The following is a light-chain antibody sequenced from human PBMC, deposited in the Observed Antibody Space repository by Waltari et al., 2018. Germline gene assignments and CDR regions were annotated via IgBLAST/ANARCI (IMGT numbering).Light chain of an antibody. CDR1: SGSVSTTSY. CDR3: TLYMGGGIWV. Sequence: QTVVTQEPSLSVSPGGTVTLTCALTSGSVSTTSYATWYQQTPGQPPRTLVYKGTSRSSGLTVRFSGACLGNTVALTITGARADDESNYYCTLYMGGGIWVFGGWTKLTVL. J-gene: IGLJ3*02. V-gene: IGLV8-61*01. CDR2: KGT.